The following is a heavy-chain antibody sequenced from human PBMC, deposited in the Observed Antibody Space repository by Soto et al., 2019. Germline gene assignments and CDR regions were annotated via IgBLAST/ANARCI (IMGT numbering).Heavy chain of an antibody. CDR1: GGTFSSFG. Sequence: QVQLVQSGAELKKPGSSVKVSCKASGGTFSSFGISWVRQAPGQGLEWMGGIIPVFGRPNYAQRFRGRLTITADESTNTGYLELTDLRSEDTAVSYCARSGSGYNFWGQGTQVTVSS. CDR3: ARSGSGYNF. V-gene: IGHV1-69*01. D-gene: IGHD5-12*01. CDR2: IIPVFGRP. J-gene: IGHJ1*01.